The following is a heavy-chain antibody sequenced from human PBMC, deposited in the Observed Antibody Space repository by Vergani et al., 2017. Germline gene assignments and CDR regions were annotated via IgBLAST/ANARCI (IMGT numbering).Heavy chain of an antibody. Sequence: EVQLVESGGGLVQPGRSLRLPCTASGFTFSSYWMSWVRQAPGKGLEWVANIKQDGSEKYYVDSVKGRFTISRDNAKNSLYLQVNSLRAEDTAVYYCARDWGPSEFHDYWGQGTLLTVSS. J-gene: IGHJ4*02. CDR2: IKQDGSEK. CDR1: GFTFSSYW. V-gene: IGHV3-7*01. CDR3: ARDWGPSEFHDY. D-gene: IGHD3-16*01.